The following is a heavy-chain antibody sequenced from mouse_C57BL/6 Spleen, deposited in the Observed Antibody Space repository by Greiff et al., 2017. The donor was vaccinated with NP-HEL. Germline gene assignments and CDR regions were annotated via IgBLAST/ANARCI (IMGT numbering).Heavy chain of an antibody. V-gene: IGHV1-80*01. CDR2: IYPGDGDT. Sequence: VKVVESGAELVKPGASVKISCKASGYAFSSYWMNWVKQRPGKGLEWIGQIYPGDGDTNYNGKFKGKATLTADKSSSTAYMQLSSLTSEDSAVYFCARSEFITHAMDYWGQGTSVTVSS. D-gene: IGHD1-1*01. J-gene: IGHJ4*01. CDR1: GYAFSSYW. CDR3: ARSEFITHAMDY.